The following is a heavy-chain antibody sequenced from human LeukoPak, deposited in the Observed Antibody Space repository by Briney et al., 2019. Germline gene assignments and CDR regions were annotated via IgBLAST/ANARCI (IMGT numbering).Heavy chain of an antibody. J-gene: IGHJ4*02. Sequence: ASVKVSCKASGGTFSSYAISWVRQAPGQGLEWMGWINPNSGGTNYAQKFQGRFTITINTSISTAYMELSSLRSEDTAVYYCARAFGGHDEWYYFDYWGQGTLVTVSS. D-gene: IGHD5-12*01. CDR1: GGTFSSYA. V-gene: IGHV1-8*03. CDR3: ARAFGGHDEWYYFDY. CDR2: INPNSGGT.